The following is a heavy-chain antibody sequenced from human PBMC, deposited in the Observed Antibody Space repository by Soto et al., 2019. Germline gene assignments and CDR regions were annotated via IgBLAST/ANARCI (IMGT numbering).Heavy chain of an antibody. J-gene: IGHJ4*02. CDR3: ARAGAALVRGSIGGFDY. D-gene: IGHD3-10*01. CDR1: GGAFNGYY. V-gene: IGHV4-34*01. CDR2: INHSGTV. Sequence: LSLTCAVNGGAFNGYYWTWIRQPPGKGLEWIGEINHSGTVDYNPSLKSRVTVSIDTSKKQFSLTLTSVTAADTAVYYCARAGAALVRGSIGGFDYWGQGTLVTVSS.